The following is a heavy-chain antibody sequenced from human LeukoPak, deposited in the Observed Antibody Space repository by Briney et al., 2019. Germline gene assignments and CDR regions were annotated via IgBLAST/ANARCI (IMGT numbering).Heavy chain of an antibody. D-gene: IGHD2-21*02. CDR1: GFTFSSYA. J-gene: IGHJ4*02. V-gene: IGHV3-23*01. CDR3: AKDPRGYCGGDCYSNFDY. Sequence: GGSLRLSCAASGFTFSSYAMSWVRQAPGKGLEWVSAISGCSGSTYYADSVKGRFTISRDNSKNTLYLQMNSLRAEDTAVYYCAKDPRGYCGGDCYSNFDYWGQGTLVTVSS. CDR2: ISGCSGST.